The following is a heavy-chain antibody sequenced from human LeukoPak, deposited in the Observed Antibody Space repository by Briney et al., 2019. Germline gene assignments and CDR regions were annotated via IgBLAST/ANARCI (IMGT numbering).Heavy chain of an antibody. CDR2: IYYSGST. CDR3: ASRSGSYFADYGHGGGY. Sequence: PSQTLSLTCTVSGGSISSGDYYWSWIRQPPGKGLEWIGYIYYSGSTYYNPSLKSRVTISVDTSKNQFSLKLSSVTAADTAVYYCASRSGSYFADYGHGGGYWGQGTLVTVPS. CDR1: GGSISSGDYY. V-gene: IGHV4-30-4*01. J-gene: IGHJ4*02. D-gene: IGHD1-26*01.